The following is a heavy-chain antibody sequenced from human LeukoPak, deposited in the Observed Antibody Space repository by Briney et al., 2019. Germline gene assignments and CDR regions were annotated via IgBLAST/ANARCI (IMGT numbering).Heavy chain of an antibody. V-gene: IGHV1-18*04. D-gene: IGHD3-16*02. CDR2: ISAYNGNT. J-gene: IGHJ4*02. CDR1: GYTFTGYY. CDR3: ARAVLYDYVWGSYRPNDY. Sequence: GASVKVSCKASGYTFTGYYMHWVRQAPGQGLEWMGWISAYNGNTNYAQKLQGRVTMTTDTSTSTAYMELRSLRSDDTAVYYCARAVLYDYVWGSYRPNDYWGQGTLVTVSS.